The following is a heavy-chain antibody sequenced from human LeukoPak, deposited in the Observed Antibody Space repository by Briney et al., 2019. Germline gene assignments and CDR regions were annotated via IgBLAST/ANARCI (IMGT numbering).Heavy chain of an antibody. CDR2: IWYDGSND. Sequence: PGRSLRLSCEASGFTFSNYAFHWVRQAPGKGLEWVAVIWYDGSNDYYANSVKGRFTISRDNSKNTLYLQMNGLRAEDTAIYYCAREADCSGGNCYRGAFDIWGQGTMITVSS. CDR1: GFTFSNYA. CDR3: AREADCSGGNCYRGAFDI. V-gene: IGHV3-33*01. J-gene: IGHJ3*02. D-gene: IGHD2-15*01.